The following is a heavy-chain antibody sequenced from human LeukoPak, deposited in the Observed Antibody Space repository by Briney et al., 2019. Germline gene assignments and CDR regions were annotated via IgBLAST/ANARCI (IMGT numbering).Heavy chain of an antibody. Sequence: GGSLRLSCAASGFTFSSYAMSWVRQAPGKGLEWVSAISGSGCSTYYAGSVKGRVTISRENSKNTLYLQMNSLRAEDTAVYYCAKARIAAAGGGVDYWGQGTLVTVSS. V-gene: IGHV3-23*01. CDR3: AKARIAAAGGGVDY. D-gene: IGHD6-13*01. CDR1: GFTFSSYA. J-gene: IGHJ4*02. CDR2: ISGSGCST.